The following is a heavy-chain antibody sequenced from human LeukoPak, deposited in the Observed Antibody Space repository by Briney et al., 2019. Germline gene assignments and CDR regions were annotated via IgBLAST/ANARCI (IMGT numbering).Heavy chain of an antibody. J-gene: IGHJ4*02. CDR1: GSTFTGYY. CDR3: ARVRGYYDSSGPRDY. Sequence: SVKVSCKASGSTFTGYYMHWVRQAPGQGLEWMGWISAYNGNTNYAQKLQGRVTMTTDTSTSTAYMELRSLRSDDTAVYYCARVRGYYDSSGPRDYWGQGTLVTVSS. CDR2: ISAYNGNT. D-gene: IGHD3-22*01. V-gene: IGHV1-18*04.